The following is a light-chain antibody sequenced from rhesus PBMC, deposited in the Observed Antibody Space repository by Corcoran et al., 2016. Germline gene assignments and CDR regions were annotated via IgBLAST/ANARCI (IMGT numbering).Light chain of an antibody. Sequence: EIGMTQSPVTLALSPGERATLSCRASQSVSSYLAWYHQKPGQAPRLLIYGASRRATGIPERFSGSASGPEFTLTISSLEPEDVGVYFCLQSSNWPQCSFGQGTKVEIK. CDR1: QSVSSY. CDR2: GAS. V-gene: IGKV3-24*04. J-gene: IGKJ2*01. CDR3: LQSSNWPQCS.